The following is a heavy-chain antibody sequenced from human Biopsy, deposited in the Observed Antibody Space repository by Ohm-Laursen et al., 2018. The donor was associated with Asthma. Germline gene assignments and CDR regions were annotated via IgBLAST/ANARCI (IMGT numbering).Heavy chain of an antibody. D-gene: IGHD6-19*01. Sequence: SLRLSCSASGFTFSSYAMHWVRQAPGKGLEWVAVISYDGSNKYYADSVKGRFTISRDNSKNTLYLQMNSLRAEDTAVYYCAREGIAVAHFDYWGQGTLATVSS. J-gene: IGHJ4*02. V-gene: IGHV3-30-3*01. CDR1: GFTFSSYA. CDR2: ISYDGSNK. CDR3: AREGIAVAHFDY.